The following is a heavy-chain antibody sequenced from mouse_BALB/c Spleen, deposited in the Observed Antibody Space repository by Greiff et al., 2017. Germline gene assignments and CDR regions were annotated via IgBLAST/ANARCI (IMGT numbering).Heavy chain of an antibody. J-gene: IGHJ2*01. D-gene: IGHD1-1*02. V-gene: IGHV5-6-5*01. CDR2: ISSGGST. Sequence: EVKLVESGGGLVKPGGSLKLSCAASGFTFSSYAMSWVRQTPEKRLEWVASISSGGSTYYPDSVKGRFTISRDNARNILYLQMSSLRSEDTAMYYCARDIGNYVNYWGQGTTLTVSS. CDR1: GFTFSSYA. CDR3: ARDIGNYVNY.